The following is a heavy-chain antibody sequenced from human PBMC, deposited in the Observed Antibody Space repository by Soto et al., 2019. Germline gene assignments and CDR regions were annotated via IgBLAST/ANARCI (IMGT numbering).Heavy chain of an antibody. D-gene: IGHD4-17*01. CDR1: GGTFSSYT. Sequence: SVKVYCKASGGTFSSYTISWVRQAPGQGLEWMGRINPILGIANYAQKFQGRVTITADKSTSTAYMELSSLRSEDTAVYYCARHGDYAEYYFDYWGQGTLVTVSS. V-gene: IGHV1-69*02. CDR3: ARHGDYAEYYFDY. CDR2: INPILGIA. J-gene: IGHJ4*02.